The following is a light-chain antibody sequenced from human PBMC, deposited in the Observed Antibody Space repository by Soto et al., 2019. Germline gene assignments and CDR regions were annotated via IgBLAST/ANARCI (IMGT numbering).Light chain of an antibody. CDR3: QQYKSYPYT. J-gene: IGKJ2*01. V-gene: IGKV1-5*03. CDR2: KAS. CDR1: QSISSW. Sequence: DIQMTQSPSTVSASEGDRVTITCRASQSISSWLAWYQQKSGKAPKLLIYKASSLEGGVPSRFSGSGSETEFTLTIGSLQPDDFATYYCQQYKSYPYTFGQGTKLEIK.